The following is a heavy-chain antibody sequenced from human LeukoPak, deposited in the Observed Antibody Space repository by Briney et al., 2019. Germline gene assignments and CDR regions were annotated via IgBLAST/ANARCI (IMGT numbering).Heavy chain of an antibody. Sequence: SQTLSLTCAISGDSVSSNSAAWNWIRQSPSRGLEWLGRTYYRSKWYNDYAVSVKSRITINPDTSKNQFSLQLNSVTPEDTAVYYCASQLRFLEWLPHDYGMDVWGQGTTVTVSS. CDR1: GDSVSSNSAA. J-gene: IGHJ6*02. CDR2: TYYRSKWYN. CDR3: ASQLRFLEWLPHDYGMDV. V-gene: IGHV6-1*01. D-gene: IGHD3-3*01.